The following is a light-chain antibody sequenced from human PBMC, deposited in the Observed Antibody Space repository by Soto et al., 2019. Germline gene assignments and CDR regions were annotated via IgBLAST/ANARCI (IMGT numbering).Light chain of an antibody. V-gene: IGKV1-5*03. CDR2: KAS. J-gene: IGKJ1*01. Sequence: EIVMTRSKSTLYGYVRDRVTITLRAIQSISSWLAWYQQKPGKAPKLLIYKASSLESGVPSRFSGSGSGTEFTLTISSLQPDDFATYYCQQYNSYSPAWPLGQG. CDR1: QSISSW. CDR3: QQYNSYSPAWP.